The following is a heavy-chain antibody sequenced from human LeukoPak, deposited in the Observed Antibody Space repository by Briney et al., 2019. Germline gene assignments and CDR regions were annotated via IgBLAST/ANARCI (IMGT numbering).Heavy chain of an antibody. J-gene: IGHJ6*02. CDR2: INPNSGGT. CDR1: GYTFTGYY. V-gene: IGHV1-2*02. D-gene: IGHD5-24*01. Sequence: ASVKVSCKASGYTFTGYYMHWVRQAPGQGLEWMGWINPNSGGTNYAQGFQGRVTMTRDTSISTAYMELSRLRSDDTAVYYCARNRDGYNLGYYYYGMDVWGQGTTVTVSS. CDR3: ARNRDGYNLGYYYYGMDV.